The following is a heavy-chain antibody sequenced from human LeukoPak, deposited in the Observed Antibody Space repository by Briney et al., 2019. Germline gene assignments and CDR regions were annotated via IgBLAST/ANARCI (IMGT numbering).Heavy chain of an antibody. CDR1: GDSISSGGFY. CDR2: IYYSGST. D-gene: IGHD3-3*01. Sequence: PSQTLSLTCTVSGDSISSGGFYWSWIRQHPGKGLEWIGYIYYSGSTFYNPSLKSRVTISVDTSKNQFSLKLNSVTAADTAVYYCARVCGVLRFLGWLPYNWFDPWGQGTLVTVSS. J-gene: IGHJ5*02. V-gene: IGHV4-31*03. CDR3: ARVCGVLRFLGWLPYNWFDP.